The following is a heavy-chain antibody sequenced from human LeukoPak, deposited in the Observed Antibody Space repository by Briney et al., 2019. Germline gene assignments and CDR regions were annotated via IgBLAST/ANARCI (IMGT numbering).Heavy chain of an antibody. D-gene: IGHD1-1*01. CDR1: GFAISSSW. CDR2: INQDGSEK. J-gene: IGHJ3*02. V-gene: IGHV3-7*01. Sequence: GGPLRLSCVVSGFAISSSWMTWVRQVPGEGLEWVANINQDGSEKHYVDSVRGRFTISRDNARDSLYLQMNSLGDTAVYYCAREPGLGYAFDIWGQGTKVTVSS. CDR3: AREPGLGYAFDI.